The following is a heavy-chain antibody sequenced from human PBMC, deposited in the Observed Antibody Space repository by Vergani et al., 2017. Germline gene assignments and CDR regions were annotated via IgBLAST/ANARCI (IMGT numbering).Heavy chain of an antibody. V-gene: IGHV1-2*02. CDR2: INPNSGGT. CDR3: ARFRSWGISYNWFDP. D-gene: IGHD1-26*01. CDR1: GYTFTGYY. Sequence: QVQLVQSGAEVKKPGASVKVSCKASGYTFTGYYMHWVRQAPGQGLEWMGWINPNSGGTNYAQKFQGRVTMTRDTSISTAYMELSRLRSDDTAVYYCARFRSWGISYNWFDPWGQGTLVTVSS. J-gene: IGHJ5*02.